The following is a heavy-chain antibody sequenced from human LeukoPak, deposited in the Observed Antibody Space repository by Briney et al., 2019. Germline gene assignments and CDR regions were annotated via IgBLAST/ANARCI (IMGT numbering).Heavy chain of an antibody. Sequence: SETLSLTCTVSGRSISSISYYWGWIRQPPGKGLEWIGSIYYSGSTYDNPSLKSRVTMSVDTSKNQFSLKLSSVTAADRAVYYCARAVIRDSSGGSHYYYMDVWGKGTTVIVSS. CDR3: ARAVIRDSSGGSHYYYMDV. V-gene: IGHV4-39*07. CDR2: IYYSGST. CDR1: GRSISSISYY. J-gene: IGHJ6*03. D-gene: IGHD2-15*01.